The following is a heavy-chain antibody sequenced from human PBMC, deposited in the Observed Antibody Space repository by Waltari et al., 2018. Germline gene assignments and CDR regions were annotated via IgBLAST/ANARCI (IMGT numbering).Heavy chain of an antibody. V-gene: IGHV4-59*01. D-gene: IGHD7-27*01. Sequence: QVQLQESGPGLVKPSETLSLTCTVSGGSISSYYWSWIRQPPGKGLEWIGYIYYSGSTNYNPSLKSRVTISVDTSKNQFSLKLNSVTAADTAVYYCARDPNLSDAFDIWGQGTMVTVSS. CDR2: IYYSGST. CDR1: GGSISSYY. CDR3: ARDPNLSDAFDI. J-gene: IGHJ3*02.